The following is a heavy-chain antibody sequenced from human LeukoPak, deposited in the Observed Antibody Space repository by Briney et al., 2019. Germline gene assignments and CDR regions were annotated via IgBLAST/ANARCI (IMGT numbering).Heavy chain of an antibody. CDR3: ARLAYSGSYY. V-gene: IGHV4-39*01. D-gene: IGHD1-26*01. Sequence: KPSETLSLTCTVSGGSISSSSYYWGWIRQPPGKGLEWIGSIYYSGSTYYNPSLKSRVTISVDTSKNQFSLKLSSATAADTAVYYCARLAYSGSYYWGQGTLVTVSS. J-gene: IGHJ4*02. CDR2: IYYSGST. CDR1: GGSISSSSYY.